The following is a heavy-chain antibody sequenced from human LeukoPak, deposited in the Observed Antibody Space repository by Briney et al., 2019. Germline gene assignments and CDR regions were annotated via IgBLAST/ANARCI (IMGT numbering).Heavy chain of an antibody. Sequence: PSQTLSLTCTVSGYSISSGYYWGWIRQPPGKGLEWIGIIYHSGSTYYNPSLKSRVTISVDTSKNQFSLKLSSVTAADTAVYYCARGYYDYVWGSYRHATYYFDYWGQGTLVTVSS. V-gene: IGHV4-38-2*02. J-gene: IGHJ4*02. CDR3: ARGYYDYVWGSYRHATYYFDY. D-gene: IGHD3-16*02. CDR1: GYSISSGYY. CDR2: IYHSGST.